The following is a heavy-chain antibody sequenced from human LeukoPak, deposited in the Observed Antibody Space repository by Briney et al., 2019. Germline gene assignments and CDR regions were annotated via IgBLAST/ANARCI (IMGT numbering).Heavy chain of an antibody. CDR2: INAGNGNT. CDR1: GYTFTSYA. CDR3: ASLRERSYYARGFDY. Sequence: ASVKVSCKASGYTFTSYAMHWVRQAPGQRLEWMGWINAGNGNTKYSQEFQGRVTITRDTSASTAYMELGSLRSEDMAVYYCASLRERSYYARGFDYWGQGTLVTVSS. J-gene: IGHJ4*02. D-gene: IGHD1-26*01. V-gene: IGHV1-3*03.